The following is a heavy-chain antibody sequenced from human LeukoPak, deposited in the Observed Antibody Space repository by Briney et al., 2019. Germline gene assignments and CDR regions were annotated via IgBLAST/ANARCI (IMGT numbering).Heavy chain of an antibody. CDR2: ISSTSNYI. CDR1: GFTFSSYN. Sequence: PGGSLRLSCAASGFTFSSYNMNWVRQAPGKGLEWVSSISSTSNYIYYADSVKGRFTISRDNAKNSLYLQMNSLRAEDTAVYYCATSFSGWSYFDYWGQGTLVTVSS. J-gene: IGHJ4*02. CDR3: ATSFSGWSYFDY. V-gene: IGHV3-21*01. D-gene: IGHD6-19*01.